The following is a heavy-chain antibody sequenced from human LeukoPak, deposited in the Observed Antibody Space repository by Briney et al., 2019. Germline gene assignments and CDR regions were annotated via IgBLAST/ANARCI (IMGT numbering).Heavy chain of an antibody. J-gene: IGHJ4*02. D-gene: IGHD2-15*01. V-gene: IGHV3-23*05. CDR2: IGNSGSDT. CDR3: AQRYYYLNY. Sequence: GGSLRLSCAASGFTFVTYAMSWVRQAPGKGLEWVATIGNSGSDTYYTDSVKGRFTISRDNSKNTLYLQMNSLTAEDTAVYYCAQRYYYLNYWGQGTLVTVSS. CDR1: GFTFVTYA.